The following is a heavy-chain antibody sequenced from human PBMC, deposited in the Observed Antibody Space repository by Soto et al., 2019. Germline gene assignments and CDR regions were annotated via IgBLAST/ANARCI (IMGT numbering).Heavy chain of an antibody. J-gene: IGHJ5*02. Sequence: SETLSLTCAVSGGSISSCGYSWSWIRQPPGKGLEWIGYIYHSGSTYYNPSLKSRVTISVDRSKNQFSLKLSSVTAADTAVYYCARVPDRWGQGNLLTSPQ. CDR1: GGSISSCGYS. V-gene: IGHV4-30-2*01. CDR2: IYHSGST. D-gene: IGHD2-2*01. CDR3: ARVPDR.